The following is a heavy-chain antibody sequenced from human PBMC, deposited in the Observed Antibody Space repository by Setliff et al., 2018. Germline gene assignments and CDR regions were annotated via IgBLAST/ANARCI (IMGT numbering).Heavy chain of an antibody. Sequence: SVKVSCKASGDTFSTYALSWVRQAPGQGLEWMGGIIPLLETANYAQKFQDRVTIGADKSTSTAYMEMSSLNFEDTAVYYCATETVTFGGIIVRGYFDVWGQGTMVTVSS. V-gene: IGHV1-69*06. D-gene: IGHD3-16*02. CDR1: GDTFSTYA. J-gene: IGHJ3*01. CDR3: ATETVTFGGIIVRGYFDV. CDR2: IIPLLETA.